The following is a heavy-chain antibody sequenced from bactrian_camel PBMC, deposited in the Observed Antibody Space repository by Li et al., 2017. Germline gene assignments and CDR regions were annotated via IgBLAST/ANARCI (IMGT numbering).Heavy chain of an antibody. Sequence: VQLVESGGGSAQAGGSLRLSCVVAEFSKNTKCMGWFRQAPGKEREGVAALYTGGGSTYYADSVKGRFTISQDNAKNTLYLQMNNLKPEDTAVHYCVRDALWLARYYSTNDWAYWGQGTQVTVS. CDR3: VRDALWLARYYSTNDWAY. V-gene: IGHV3S1*01. D-gene: IGHD4*01. CDR2: LYTGGGST. CDR1: EFSKNTKC. J-gene: IGHJ4*01.